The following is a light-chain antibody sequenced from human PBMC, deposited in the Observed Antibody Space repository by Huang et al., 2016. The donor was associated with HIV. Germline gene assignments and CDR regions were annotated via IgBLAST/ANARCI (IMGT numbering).Light chain of an antibody. CDR1: HSVSSK. Sequence: ERVMTQSPATLSVAPEERVTLACRASHSVSSKLAWYQKKPGQAPRLLSHGASTRATGIPAWFSGSGCGTEFTLAISSLQSEDSGVYCCQQYDNWPLTFGQGTRLEIK. CDR2: GAS. J-gene: IGKJ5*01. V-gene: IGKV3-15*01. CDR3: QQYDNWPLT.